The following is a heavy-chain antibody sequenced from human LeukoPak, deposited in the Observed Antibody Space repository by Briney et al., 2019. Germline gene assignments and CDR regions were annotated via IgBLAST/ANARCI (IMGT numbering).Heavy chain of an antibody. CDR3: ARAIQLWFDY. CDR1: GGTFSSYA. J-gene: IGHJ4*02. D-gene: IGHD5-18*01. V-gene: IGHV1-69*13. CDR2: VIPIFGTA. Sequence: SVKVSCKASGGTFSSYAISWVRQAPGQGLEWMGGVIPIFGTANYAQKFQGRVTITADESTSTAYMELSRLRSDDTAVYYCARAIQLWFDYWGQGTLVTVSS.